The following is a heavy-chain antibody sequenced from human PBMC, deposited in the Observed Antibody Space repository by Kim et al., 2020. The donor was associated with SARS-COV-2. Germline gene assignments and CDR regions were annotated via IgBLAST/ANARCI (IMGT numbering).Heavy chain of an antibody. Sequence: GGSLRLSCAASGFTVSSNYMSWVRQTPGKGLEWVSVIYSGGSTYYADSVKGRFTISRDNSKNTLYLQMNSLRAEDTAVYYCARAYGDYASYWYFDLWGRGTLVTVSS. D-gene: IGHD4-17*01. CDR3: ARAYGDYASYWYFDL. CDR1: GFTVSSNY. CDR2: IYSGGST. J-gene: IGHJ2*01. V-gene: IGHV3-66*01.